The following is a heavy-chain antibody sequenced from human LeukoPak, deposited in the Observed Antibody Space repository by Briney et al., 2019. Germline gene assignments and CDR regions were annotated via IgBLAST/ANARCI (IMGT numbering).Heavy chain of an antibody. J-gene: IGHJ4*02. CDR3: ASGSTSHQFDY. V-gene: IGHV4-34*01. Sequence: SETLSLTCDVYGGSFSGYYWSWIRQPPGKGLEWIGEINHSGSTNYNPSLKSRVTISVDTSKNQFSLKLSSVTAADTAVYYCASGSTSHQFDYWGQGTLVTVSS. CDR1: GGSFSGYY. CDR2: INHSGST. D-gene: IGHD2-2*01.